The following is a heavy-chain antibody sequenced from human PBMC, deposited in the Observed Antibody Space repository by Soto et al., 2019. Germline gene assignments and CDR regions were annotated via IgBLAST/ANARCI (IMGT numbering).Heavy chain of an antibody. V-gene: IGHV3-13*01. Sequence: EVQLVETGGGLVQAGGSVRLSCAASGFSFSAYGMHWVRQAAGESLEWVSVIGTSGHAFYADSVKGRFTITREDAKNSVYLDMNSLSAEDTAVYYCARESEDLTSNFDYWGQGTLVTVSS. J-gene: IGHJ4*02. CDR3: ARESEDLTSNFDY. CDR2: IGTSGHA. CDR1: GFSFSAYG.